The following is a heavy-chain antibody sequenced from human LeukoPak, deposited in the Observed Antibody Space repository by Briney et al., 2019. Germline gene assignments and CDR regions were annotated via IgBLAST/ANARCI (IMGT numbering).Heavy chain of an antibody. CDR2: ISGSGGST. D-gene: IGHD3-16*01. V-gene: IGHV3-23*01. CDR3: AKVKFGLREFDY. Sequence: GGSLRLSCAASGFTFSSYAMSWVRQAPGKGLEWVSAISGSGGSTYYADSVKGRLTISRDNSKNTLYLQMNSLRAEDTAVYYCAKVKFGLREFDYWGQGTLVTVSS. J-gene: IGHJ4*02. CDR1: GFTFSSYA.